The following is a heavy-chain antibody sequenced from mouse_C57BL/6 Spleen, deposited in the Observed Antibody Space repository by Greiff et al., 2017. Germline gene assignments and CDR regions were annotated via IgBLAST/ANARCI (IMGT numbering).Heavy chain of an antibody. CDR1: GYTFTEYT. J-gene: IGHJ1*03. D-gene: IGHD2-1*01. Sequence: QVHVKQSGAELVKPGASVKLSCQASGYTFTEYTIHWVKQRSGQGLEWIGWFYPGSGSIKYNEKFKDKATLTADKASSTVYIELSRLTSEDSAVYFCARHESSYGNYVDWYFDVWGTGTTVTVSS. V-gene: IGHV1-62-2*01. CDR3: ARHESSYGNYVDWYFDV. CDR2: FYPGSGSI.